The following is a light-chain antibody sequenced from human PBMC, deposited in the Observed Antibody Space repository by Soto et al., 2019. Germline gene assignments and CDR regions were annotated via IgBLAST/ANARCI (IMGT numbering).Light chain of an antibody. CDR1: SSDVGGYNF. CDR3: CSYAGGYTFV. V-gene: IGLV2-11*01. Sequence: QSALTQPRSVSGSPGQSVTISCSGTSSDVGGYNFVSWYQQHPGTAPKLMIYDVSRRPSGVPDRFSGSKSGNTASLTISGLQAEDEADYYCCSYAGGYTFVFGTGTKVTVL. CDR2: DVS. J-gene: IGLJ1*01.